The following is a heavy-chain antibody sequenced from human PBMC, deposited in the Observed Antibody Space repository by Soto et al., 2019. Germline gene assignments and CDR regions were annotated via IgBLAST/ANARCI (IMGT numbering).Heavy chain of an antibody. Sequence: PSQTLSLTCVISGDSVSSNTAAWNWIRQSPSRGLEWLGRTYYRSRWYYDYALSMKSRITINPDTSKNQFSLHLNSVSPEDTAVYYCARDGGTGDDFWDYWGQGTLVTVSS. CDR3: ARDGGTGDDFWDY. CDR2: TYYRSRWYY. D-gene: IGHD3-3*01. J-gene: IGHJ4*02. CDR1: GDSVSSNTAA. V-gene: IGHV6-1*01.